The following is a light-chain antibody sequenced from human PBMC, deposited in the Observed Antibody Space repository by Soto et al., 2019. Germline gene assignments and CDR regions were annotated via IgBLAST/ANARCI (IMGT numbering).Light chain of an antibody. CDR2: WAS. Sequence: DIVMTQSPDSLAVSLGERATINCKSSQSVLYSSNNKNYLAWYQQKPGQPPKLLIYWASTRESGVPDRFSGSGSGTDFTLTISSLQAEDVAVYYCQQYSSTNRKFCQGTKVDIK. V-gene: IGKV4-1*01. CDR1: QSVLYSSNNKNY. CDR3: QQYSSTNRK. J-gene: IGKJ1*01.